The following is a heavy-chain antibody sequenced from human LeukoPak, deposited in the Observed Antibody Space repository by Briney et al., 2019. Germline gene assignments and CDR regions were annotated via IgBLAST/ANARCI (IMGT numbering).Heavy chain of an antibody. CDR3: VVYKYILSWSAFDF. CDR1: GFTFSSYR. Sequence: GGSLRLSCAASGFTFSSYRMTWVRQAPGKGLEWVADIRQDGSDKYYVDSVKGRFIISRDNAKKSVSLHMNNLRVEDTAVYYCVVYKYILSWSAFDFWGRGTMVTVSS. J-gene: IGHJ3*01. D-gene: IGHD6-13*01. V-gene: IGHV3-7*01. CDR2: IRQDGSDK.